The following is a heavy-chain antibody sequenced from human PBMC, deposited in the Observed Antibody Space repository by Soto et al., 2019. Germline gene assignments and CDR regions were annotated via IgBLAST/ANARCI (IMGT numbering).Heavy chain of an antibody. CDR3: ARDPYGSGSYYVYYYYGMDV. CDR1: GFTFSSYA. J-gene: IGHJ6*02. V-gene: IGHV3-30-3*01. D-gene: IGHD3-10*01. Sequence: QVQLVESGGGVVQPGRSLRLSCAASGFTFSSYAMHWVRHAPGKGLEWVAVISYDGSNKYYADSVKGRFTISRDNSKNTLYLQMNSLRAEDTAVYYCARDPYGSGSYYVYYYYGMDVWGQGTTVTLSS. CDR2: ISYDGSNK.